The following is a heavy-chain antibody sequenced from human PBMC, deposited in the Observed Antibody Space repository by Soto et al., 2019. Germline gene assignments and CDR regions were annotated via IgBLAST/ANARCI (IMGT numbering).Heavy chain of an antibody. Sequence: EVQLLESGGGVVQPGGSLRLSCAASGFTFSSYAMNWVRQAPGKGLEWVAVISGSGDFTFYADSVKGRFTISRDNSKNTLYLQMNSLTAEDTAVYYCATSQNDILDYWGQGTLVTVSS. D-gene: IGHD3-9*01. CDR3: ATSQNDILDY. J-gene: IGHJ4*02. CDR1: GFTFSSYA. CDR2: ISGSGDFT. V-gene: IGHV3-23*01.